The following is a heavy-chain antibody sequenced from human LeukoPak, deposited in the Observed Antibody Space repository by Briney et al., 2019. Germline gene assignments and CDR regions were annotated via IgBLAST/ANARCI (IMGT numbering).Heavy chain of an antibody. CDR2: ISEGGNNK. CDR1: GFTFDSYA. V-gene: IGHV3-30-3*01. J-gene: IGHJ4*02. Sequence: PGGSLRLSCEASGFTFDSYAIHWVLQAPGKGLDWVAVISEGGNNKYHADSVKGRFTISRDNSKNTVYLQMNSLRTEDTAVYYCGRDYWYLPDYWGQGSLVTVSS. D-gene: IGHD6-13*01. CDR3: GRDYWYLPDY.